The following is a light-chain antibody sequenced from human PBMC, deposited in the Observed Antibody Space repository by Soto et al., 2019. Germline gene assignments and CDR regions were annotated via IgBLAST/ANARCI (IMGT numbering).Light chain of an antibody. J-gene: IGKJ5*01. CDR1: QFISSW. V-gene: IGKV1-12*01. CDR2: AAS. Sequence: DIQMTQSPSSVSASVGDRVTIACRASQFISSWLAWYQQKPGKAPKLLIYAASGLQSGVPSRFSGSGSGTNFTLTITNLQPEDFATYYCQQANSFPITFAQGTRLEIE. CDR3: QQANSFPIT.